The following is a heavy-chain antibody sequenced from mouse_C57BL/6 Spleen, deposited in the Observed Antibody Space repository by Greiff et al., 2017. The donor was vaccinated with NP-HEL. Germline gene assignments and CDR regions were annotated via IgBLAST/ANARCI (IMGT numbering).Heavy chain of an antibody. Sequence: EVNVVESGGGLVQPKGSLKLSCAASGFSFNTYAMNWVRQAPGKGLEWVARIRSKSNNYATYYADSVKDRFTISRDDSESMLYLQMNNLKTEDTAMYYCVRHLTTAPYWGQGTLVTVSA. CDR2: IRSKSNNYAT. D-gene: IGHD1-2*01. CDR3: VRHLTTAPY. V-gene: IGHV10-1*01. J-gene: IGHJ3*01. CDR1: GFSFNTYA.